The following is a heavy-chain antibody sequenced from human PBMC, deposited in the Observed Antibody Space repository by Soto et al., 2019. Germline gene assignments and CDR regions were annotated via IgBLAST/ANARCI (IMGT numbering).Heavy chain of an antibody. Sequence: XESLNISCKGSGSSFTNYWIGWVRPLPGKGLEWMGSIYPGDSDTRYSPSFQGQVTISADKSITTAYLQWSSLKASDTAMYYCARQGTSSHYYYYFGMDVWGQGTTVTVSS. CDR2: IYPGDSDT. J-gene: IGHJ6*02. D-gene: IGHD1-1*01. V-gene: IGHV5-51*01. CDR3: ARQGTSSHYYYYFGMDV. CDR1: GSSFTNYW.